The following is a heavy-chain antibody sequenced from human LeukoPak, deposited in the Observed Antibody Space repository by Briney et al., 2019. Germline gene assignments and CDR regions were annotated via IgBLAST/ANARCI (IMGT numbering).Heavy chain of an antibody. CDR3: ANNRASLDY. V-gene: IGHV3-7*02. J-gene: IGHJ4*02. CDR1: GSTFNNYN. CDR2: INQDGSEK. D-gene: IGHD2/OR15-2a*01. Sequence: GGSLRLSCAASGSTFNNYNMNWVRQAPGKGLEWVANINQDGSEKNCVDSVKGRFTISRDNAKNSLYLQMNSLRAEDTAVYYCANNRASLDYWGQGTLVTVSS.